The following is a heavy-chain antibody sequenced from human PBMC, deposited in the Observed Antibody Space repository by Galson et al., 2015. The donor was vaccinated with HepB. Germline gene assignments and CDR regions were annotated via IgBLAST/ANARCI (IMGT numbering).Heavy chain of an antibody. V-gene: IGHV3-30*04. Sequence: SLRLSCAASGFTFSSYAMHWVRQAPGKGLEWVAVISYDGSNKYYADSVKGRFTISRDNSKNTLYLQMNSLRAEDTAVYYCARASSWGYGSGSYYNGNGGGALYYYYYGMDVWGQGTTVTVSS. CDR3: ARASSWGYGSGSYYNGNGGGALYYYYYGMDV. CDR2: ISYDGSNK. CDR1: GFTFSSYA. J-gene: IGHJ6*02. D-gene: IGHD3-10*01.